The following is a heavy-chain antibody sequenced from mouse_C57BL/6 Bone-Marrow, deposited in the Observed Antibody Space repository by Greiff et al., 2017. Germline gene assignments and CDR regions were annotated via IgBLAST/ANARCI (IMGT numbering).Heavy chain of an antibody. Sequence: DVQLVESGGGLVKPGGSLKLSCAASGFTFSSYAMSWVRQTPEKRLEWVATISAGGSYTYYPANVKGRFTISRDDAKNNLYLQMSHLKSEDTAMYDCARGGSTMNDYWGQGTTLTVSS. CDR2: ISAGGSYT. V-gene: IGHV5-4*01. CDR3: ARGGSTMNDY. CDR1: GFTFSSYA. D-gene: IGHD2-4*01. J-gene: IGHJ2*01.